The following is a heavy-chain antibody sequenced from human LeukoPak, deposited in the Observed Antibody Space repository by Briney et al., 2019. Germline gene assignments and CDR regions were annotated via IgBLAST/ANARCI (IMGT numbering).Heavy chain of an antibody. CDR2: TYYRSKWYN. D-gene: IGHD6-19*01. CDR1: GDSVSSNSAA. V-gene: IGHV6-1*01. J-gene: IGHJ6*02. CDR3: AREVGSGWYAYYYYYGMDV. Sequence: SQTLSLTCAISGDSVSSNSAAWNWIRQSPSRGLEWLGRTYYRSKWYNDYAVSVKSRITINPDTSKNQFSLQLNSVTPEDTAVYYCAREVGSGWYAYYYYYGMDVWGQGTTVTVSS.